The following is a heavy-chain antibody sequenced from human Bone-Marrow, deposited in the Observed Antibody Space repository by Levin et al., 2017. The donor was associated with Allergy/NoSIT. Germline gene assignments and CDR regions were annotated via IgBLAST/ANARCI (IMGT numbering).Heavy chain of an antibody. CDR3: ARDWPFGSGPYDAFDI. J-gene: IGHJ3*02. CDR2: IYTGGTT. CDR1: GFTMSTNY. V-gene: IGHV3-53*01. Sequence: GGSLRLSCTASGFTMSTNYMSWVRQAPGKGLEWVSLIYTGGTTYYADSVKGRFTISRDNSKNTLFLQMNSLSAEDTAVYYCARDWPFGSGPYDAFDIWGPGTMVTVSS. D-gene: IGHD3-10*01.